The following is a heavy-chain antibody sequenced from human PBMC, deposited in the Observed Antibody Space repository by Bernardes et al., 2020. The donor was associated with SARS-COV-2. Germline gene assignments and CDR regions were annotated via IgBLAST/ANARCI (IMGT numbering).Heavy chain of an antibody. CDR3: ARQPLSTVTHEFDY. V-gene: IGHV4-39*01. CDR1: GGSISSSSYY. J-gene: IGHJ4*02. CDR2: IYYSGST. D-gene: IGHD4-4*01. Sequence: SETLSLTCTVSGGSISSSSYYWGWIRQPPGKGLEWIGSIYYSGSTYYNPSLKSRVTISVDTSKNQFSLKLSSVTAADTAVYYCARQPLSTVTHEFDYWGQGTLVTVSS.